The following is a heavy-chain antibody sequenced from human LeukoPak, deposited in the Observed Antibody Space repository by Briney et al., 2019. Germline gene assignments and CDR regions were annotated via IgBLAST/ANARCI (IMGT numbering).Heavy chain of an antibody. V-gene: IGHV1-46*01. J-gene: IGHJ4*02. D-gene: IGHD6-19*01. Sequence: GASVKVSCKASGYTFTSYYMHWVRQAPGQGLEWMGIINPSGGSTSYAQKFQGRVTMTRDTSTSTVYMELSSLRSEDTAVYYCARVVRLYSSGWNHLDYWGQGTLVTVSS. CDR3: ARVVRLYSSGWNHLDY. CDR1: GYTFTSYY. CDR2: INPSGGST.